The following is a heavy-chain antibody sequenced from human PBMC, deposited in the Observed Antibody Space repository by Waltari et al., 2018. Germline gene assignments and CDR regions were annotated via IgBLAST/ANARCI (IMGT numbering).Heavy chain of an antibody. Sequence: QVQLVQSGAEVKKPGSSVKVSCKASGGTFSSYAISWVRQATGQGLEWMGGIIPIFGTANYAKKFQGRVTITADESTSTAYMELSSLRSEDTAVYYCAAPITMIVVVITTDYYGMDVWGQGTTVTVSS. CDR3: AAPITMIVVVITTDYYGMDV. D-gene: IGHD3-22*01. CDR2: IIPIFGTA. J-gene: IGHJ6*02. V-gene: IGHV1-69*01. CDR1: GGTFSSYA.